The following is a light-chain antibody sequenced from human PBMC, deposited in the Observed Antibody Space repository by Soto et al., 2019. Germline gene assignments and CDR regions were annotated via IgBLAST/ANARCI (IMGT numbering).Light chain of an antibody. CDR2: EVS. J-gene: IGLJ1*01. CDR1: NSDVGTYNS. V-gene: IGLV2-14*01. CDR3: SSYRSSNTYV. Sequence: QSALTQPASVSGSPGQSITISFTGTNSDVGTYNSVSWYQHHPGKAPKLMICEVSNRPSGVSNRFSGSKSGNTASLSISGLQAEDEADYYCSSYRSSNTYVFGTGTKVTVL.